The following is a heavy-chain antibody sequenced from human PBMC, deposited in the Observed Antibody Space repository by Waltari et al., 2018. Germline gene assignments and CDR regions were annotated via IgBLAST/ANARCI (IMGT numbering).Heavy chain of an antibody. J-gene: IGHJ4*02. D-gene: IGHD3-16*01. CDR3: AKDINGAVWYYFDY. CDR1: GFTFDDYA. Sequence: EVQLVESGGGLVQPGRSLRLSCAASGFTFDDYAMHWVRQAPGKGLEWVSGISWNSGSIGYADSVKGRFTISRDNAKNSLYLQMNSLRAEDTALYYCAKDINGAVWYYFDYWGQGTLVTVSS. CDR2: ISWNSGSI. V-gene: IGHV3-9*01.